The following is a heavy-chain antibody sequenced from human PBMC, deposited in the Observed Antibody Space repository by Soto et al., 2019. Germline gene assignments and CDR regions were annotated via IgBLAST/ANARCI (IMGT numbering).Heavy chain of an antibody. CDR1: GYTFTDYF. V-gene: IGHV1-2*02. Sequence: QVQLVHSGAEVKKPGASVKVSCKASGYTFTDYFIHWVRQAPGQGFEWMGWINPKSRGTTYAQKFQGRVTMTRDTSNSTAYMELRGLRSDDTAIYYCARVTLKAGNWFDPWGQGTLVTVSS. J-gene: IGHJ5*02. CDR2: INPKSRGT. CDR3: ARVTLKAGNWFDP.